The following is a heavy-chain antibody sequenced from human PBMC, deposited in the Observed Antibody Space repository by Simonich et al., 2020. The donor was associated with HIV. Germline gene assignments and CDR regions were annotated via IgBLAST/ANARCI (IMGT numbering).Heavy chain of an antibody. Sequence: QVQLQQWGAGLLKPSETLSLTCAVYGGSFSGYYWSWIRQPPGKGLEWIGKINHSVITNYKSSLNSRATISVDKSNNQFSLKLSSVTAADTAIYYCARRDRELILYFDYWGQGNLVTVSS. V-gene: IGHV4-34*01. J-gene: IGHJ4*02. CDR3: ARRDRELILYFDY. CDR2: INHSVIT. CDR1: GGSFSGYY. D-gene: IGHD3-3*01.